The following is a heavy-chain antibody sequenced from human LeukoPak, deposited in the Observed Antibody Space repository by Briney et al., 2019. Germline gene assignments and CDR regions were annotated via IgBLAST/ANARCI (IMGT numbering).Heavy chain of an antibody. D-gene: IGHD3-22*01. CDR2: IIPIFGTA. Sequence: ASVKVSCKASGGTFSSYAISWVRQAPGQGLEWMGGIIPIFGTANYAQKFQGRVTITADESTSTAYMELSSLRSEDTAVYYCARTPFYYYDSSGQDAFDIWGQGTMVTVSS. CDR1: GGTFSSYA. V-gene: IGHV1-69*13. J-gene: IGHJ3*02. CDR3: ARTPFYYYDSSGQDAFDI.